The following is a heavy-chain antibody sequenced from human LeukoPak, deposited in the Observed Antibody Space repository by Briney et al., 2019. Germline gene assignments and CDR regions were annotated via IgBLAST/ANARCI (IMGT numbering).Heavy chain of an antibody. V-gene: IGHV1-8*03. D-gene: IGHD6-13*01. J-gene: IGHJ4*02. Sequence: GASVKVSCKASGYTFTSYDINWVRQATGQGLEWMGWMNPNSGNTGYAQKFQGRVTITRNTSISTAYMELSSLRSEDTAVYYCTFPQPTYSSSWYSFDYWGQGTLVTVSS. CDR3: TFPQPTYSSSWYSFDY. CDR2: MNPNSGNT. CDR1: GYTFTSYD.